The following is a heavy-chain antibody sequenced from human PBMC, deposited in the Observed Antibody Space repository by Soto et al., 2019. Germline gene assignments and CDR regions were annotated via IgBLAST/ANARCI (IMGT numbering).Heavy chain of an antibody. CDR2: INTDRSHT. Sequence: PGGSLRLSCAASGFTFSSYWMHWVRQVPGKGLAWVSRINTDRSHTFYADSVKGRFTISRDNARNTLYLEMNSLRAEDTAVYYCAKGRSSMIVVVMDYWGQGTPVTVSS. V-gene: IGHV3-74*01. CDR3: AKGRSSMIVVVMDY. J-gene: IGHJ4*02. D-gene: IGHD3-22*01. CDR1: GFTFSSYW.